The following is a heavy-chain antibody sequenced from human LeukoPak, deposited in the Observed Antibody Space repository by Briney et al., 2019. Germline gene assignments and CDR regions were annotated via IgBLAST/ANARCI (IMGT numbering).Heavy chain of an antibody. V-gene: IGHV1-18*04. J-gene: IGHJ4*02. D-gene: IGHD2-2*01. CDR1: GYTFTSYG. CDR2: ISAYNGNT. Sequence: VASVKVSCKASGYTFTSYGISWVRQAPGQGLEWMGWISAYNGNTNYAQKLRGRVTMTTDTSTSTAYMELRSLRSDNTAVYYCARSPLGYCSRTSCEDPWFDYWGQGTLVTVSS. CDR3: ARSPLGYCSRTSCEDPWFDY.